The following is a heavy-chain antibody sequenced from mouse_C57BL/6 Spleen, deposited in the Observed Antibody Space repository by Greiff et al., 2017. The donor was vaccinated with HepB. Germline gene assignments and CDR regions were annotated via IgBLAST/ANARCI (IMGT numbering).Heavy chain of an antibody. V-gene: IGHV1-39*01. J-gene: IGHJ2*01. Sequence: VQLKESGPELVKPGASVKISCKASGYSFTDYNMNWVKQSNGKSLEWIGVINPNYGTTSYNQKFKGKATLTVDQSSSTAYMQLNSLTSEDSAVYYCARGAYYSNYDYFDYWGQGTTLTVSS. CDR2: INPNYGTT. CDR3: ARGAYYSNYDYFDY. CDR1: GYSFTDYN. D-gene: IGHD2-5*01.